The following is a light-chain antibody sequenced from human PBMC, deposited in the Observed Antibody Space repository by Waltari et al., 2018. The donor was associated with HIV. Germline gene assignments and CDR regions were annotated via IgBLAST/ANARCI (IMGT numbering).Light chain of an antibody. V-gene: IGKV1-33*01. J-gene: IGKJ4*01. CDR1: QDITYY. Sequence: DIQMTQSPSSLSASVGDTVTITCQASQDITYYLNWYQHKPGKAPKLLIYDVSNLEIGVPSRFSGSGSGTDFTFTIRSLQPEDTATYYCQQYDNVPLTFGGGTKVEIK. CDR3: QQYDNVPLT. CDR2: DVS.